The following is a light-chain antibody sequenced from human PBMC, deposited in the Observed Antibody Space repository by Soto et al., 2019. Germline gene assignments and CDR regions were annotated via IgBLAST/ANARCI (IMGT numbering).Light chain of an antibody. V-gene: IGLV2-14*01. CDR2: EVS. CDR3: SSYTTSSTQV. Sequence: QSVLTQPASASGSPGQSITISCTGTSSDVGYYNYVSWYQHHPGKVPKLMIYEVSNRPSGVSNRFSGSKSGNTASLTISGLQAEDEADYYCSSYTTSSTQVFGGGTKLTVL. J-gene: IGLJ3*02. CDR1: SSDVGYYNY.